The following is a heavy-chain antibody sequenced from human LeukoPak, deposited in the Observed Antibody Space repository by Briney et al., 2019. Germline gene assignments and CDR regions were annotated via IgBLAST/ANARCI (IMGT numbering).Heavy chain of an antibody. J-gene: IGHJ4*02. Sequence: TPSETLSLTCAVYGGSFSGYYWSWIRQPPGKGLEWIGEINHSGSTNYNPSLKSRVTISVDTSKNQFSLKLSSVTAADTAVYYCARGSVTTGLDYWGQGTLVTVSS. CDR3: ARGSVTTGLDY. V-gene: IGHV4-34*01. CDR1: GGSFSGYY. CDR2: INHSGST. D-gene: IGHD4-17*01.